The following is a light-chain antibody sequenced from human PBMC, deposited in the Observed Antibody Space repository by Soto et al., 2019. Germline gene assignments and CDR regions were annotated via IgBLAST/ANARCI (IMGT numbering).Light chain of an antibody. Sequence: QSVLTQPASGSGCPGQSITISCTGTSSDVGGFNSVSWYQLRPGTAPKLILYDVVDRPSGVSYRFSGSKSGNTASLTISGLQAADVADYFCTSYTSTMTNVFGGGTKVTVL. J-gene: IGLJ1*01. CDR2: DVV. CDR1: SSDVGGFNS. V-gene: IGLV2-14*03. CDR3: TSYTSTMTNV.